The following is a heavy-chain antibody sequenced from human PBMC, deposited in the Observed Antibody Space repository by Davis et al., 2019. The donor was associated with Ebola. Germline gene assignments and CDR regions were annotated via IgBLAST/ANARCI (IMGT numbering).Heavy chain of an antibody. Sequence: GGSLRLSCAASGFTFSGSAMHWVRQASGKGLEWVGRIRSKANSYATAYAASVKGGFTISRDDSKNTAYLQMNSLKTEDTAVYYCTSTLGALDYWGQGTLVTVSS. D-gene: IGHD1-26*01. CDR1: GFTFSGSA. CDR3: TSTLGALDY. J-gene: IGHJ4*02. V-gene: IGHV3-73*01. CDR2: IRSKANSYAT.